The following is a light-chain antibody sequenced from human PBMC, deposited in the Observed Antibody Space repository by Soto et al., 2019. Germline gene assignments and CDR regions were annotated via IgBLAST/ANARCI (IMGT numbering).Light chain of an antibody. J-gene: IGKJ4*01. V-gene: IGKV1-39*01. Sequence: DLQMTPSPSSLSASVGDRVTITCRTSQPISEYLNWYQQKPGKAPSLLIYTSSNLQTGVPSRFSGSGSGTDFTLTISCLQSEDFATYYCQQYYSFPLTFGGGTKVDI. CDR3: QQYYSFPLT. CDR1: QPISEY. CDR2: TSS.